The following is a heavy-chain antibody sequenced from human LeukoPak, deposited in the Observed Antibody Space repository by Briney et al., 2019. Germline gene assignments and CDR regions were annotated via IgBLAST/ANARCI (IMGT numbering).Heavy chain of an antibody. CDR2: INPSGGST. V-gene: IGHV1-46*01. D-gene: IGHD6-19*01. J-gene: IGHJ4*02. Sequence: GASVTVSCTASGYTFSNHYMYWVRQAPGQGLEWMGVINPSGGSTSYAQKFQGRVTMTRDTSTRTVYMEVNSLRSEDTAVYYCARQGTYSSAIGMGYWGQGTLVTVSS. CDR3: ARQGTYSSAIGMGY. CDR1: GYTFSNHY.